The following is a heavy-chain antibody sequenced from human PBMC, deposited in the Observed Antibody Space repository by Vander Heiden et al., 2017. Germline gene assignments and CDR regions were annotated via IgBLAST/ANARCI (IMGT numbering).Heavy chain of an antibody. CDR3: ARRFGTSSVDF. D-gene: IGHD6-25*01. CDR1: GYTFSGFY. CDR2: INPDSGGS. J-gene: IGHJ4*02. Sequence: QVQLVQSGAEVKKPGASVKVSCQASGYTFSGFYIHWVRQATGQGPEWMGWINPDSGGSIYAQKFQGRVTMTSDTSITTVYMELSRLTSDDTAVYYCARRFGTSSVDFWGQGTLVTVSS. V-gene: IGHV1-2*02.